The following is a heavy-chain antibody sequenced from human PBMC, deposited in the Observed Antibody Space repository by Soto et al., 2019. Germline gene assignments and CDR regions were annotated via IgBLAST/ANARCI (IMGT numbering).Heavy chain of an antibody. CDR2: ISYDGSNK. Sequence: GGSLRLSCAASGFTFSSYAMHWVRQAPGKGLEWVAVISYDGSNKYYADSVKGRFTISRDNSKNTLYLQMNSLRAEDTAVYYCAAPSLVVIQAYFDYWGQGTLVTVSS. J-gene: IGHJ4*02. CDR1: GFTFSSYA. V-gene: IGHV3-30-3*01. D-gene: IGHD3-22*01. CDR3: AAPSLVVIQAYFDY.